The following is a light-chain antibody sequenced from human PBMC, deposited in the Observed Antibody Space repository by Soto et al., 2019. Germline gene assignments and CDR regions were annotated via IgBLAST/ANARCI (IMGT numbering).Light chain of an antibody. CDR3: QQYGSSPLT. CDR2: GAS. V-gene: IGKV3-20*01. J-gene: IGKJ3*01. Sequence: IVLTQSPGTLSFSPGERSTLSCRSSQTVSNNYLACCQQKPVQAPRLLIYGASSRATGIPDRFSGSGSGTDFTLTISRLEPEDFAVYYCQQYGSSPLTFGPGTKVDIK. CDR1: QTVSNNY.